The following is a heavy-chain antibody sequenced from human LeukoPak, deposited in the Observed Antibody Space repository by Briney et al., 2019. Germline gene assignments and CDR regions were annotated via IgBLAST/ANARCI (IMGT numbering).Heavy chain of an antibody. CDR2: IKQDGSEK. V-gene: IGHV3-7*05. J-gene: IGHJ4*02. D-gene: IGHD3-10*01. Sequence: PGGSLRLSCAASGFTFSSYWMSWVRQAPGKGLEWVANIKQDGSEKYYVDSVKGRFTISRDNVKNSLYLQMNSLRAEDTAVYYCARDRVTMVRGVNYYFDYWGQGTLVTVSS. CDR1: GFTFSSYW. CDR3: ARDRVTMVRGVNYYFDY.